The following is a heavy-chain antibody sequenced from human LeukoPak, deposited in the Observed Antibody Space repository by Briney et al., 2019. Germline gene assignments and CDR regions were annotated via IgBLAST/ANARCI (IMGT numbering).Heavy chain of an antibody. V-gene: IGHV3-33*01. CDR1: GFTFSSYG. J-gene: IGHJ4*02. CDR2: IWYDGSNK. CDR3: ARAGGYCTNGVCLFTFDY. Sequence: GGSPRLSCAASGFTFSSYGMHWVRQAPGKGLEWVAVIWYDGSNKYYADSVKGRFTISRDNSKNTLYLQMNSLRAEDTAVYYCARAGGYCTNGVCLFTFDYWGQGTLVTVSS. D-gene: IGHD2-8*01.